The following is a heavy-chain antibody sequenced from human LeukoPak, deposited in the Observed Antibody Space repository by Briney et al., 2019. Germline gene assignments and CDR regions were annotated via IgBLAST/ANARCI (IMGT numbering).Heavy chain of an antibody. CDR2: ISSYNGDT. CDR3: ARGDYGGGFDY. CDR1: GYTFTSYG. J-gene: IGHJ4*02. D-gene: IGHD4-23*01. Sequence: ASVKVSCKASGYTFTSYGISWVRQAPGQGLEWMGWISSYNGDTKYAQKVQGRVTVTTDTSTSTAYMELRSLSLDDTAVYYCARGDYGGGFDYWGQGTLVTVSS. V-gene: IGHV1-18*01.